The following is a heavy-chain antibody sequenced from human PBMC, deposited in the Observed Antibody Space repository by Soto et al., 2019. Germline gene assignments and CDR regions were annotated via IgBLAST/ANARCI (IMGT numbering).Heavy chain of an antibody. Sequence: ASVKVSCKASGNTVPNYAIHWVRQAPGQRLEWMGWINAANGNTKYSQMFQGRVTITRDRSASTSYMELSSLRFDDRAVYYCARNAPIVASADDPYYFDFWGQGTLVTVSS. J-gene: IGHJ4*02. V-gene: IGHV1-3*01. CDR1: GNTVPNYA. CDR2: INAANGNT. CDR3: ARNAPIVASADDPYYFDF. D-gene: IGHD6-13*01.